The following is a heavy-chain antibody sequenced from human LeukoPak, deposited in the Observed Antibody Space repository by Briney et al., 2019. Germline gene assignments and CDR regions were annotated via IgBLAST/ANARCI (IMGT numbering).Heavy chain of an antibody. CDR2: IDSSGGYM. CDR1: GFTFNTYS. CDR3: ARAQTYGDSRLLLDY. D-gene: IGHD2-21*02. J-gene: IGHJ4*02. V-gene: IGHV3-21*04. Sequence: GGSLRLSCEASGFTFNTYSMNWARQAPGKGLEWVSSIDSSGGYMFYADSVKGRFTISRDNAKNSQYLQMNSLRVEDTALYYCARAQTYGDSRLLLDYWGQGTLVTVSS.